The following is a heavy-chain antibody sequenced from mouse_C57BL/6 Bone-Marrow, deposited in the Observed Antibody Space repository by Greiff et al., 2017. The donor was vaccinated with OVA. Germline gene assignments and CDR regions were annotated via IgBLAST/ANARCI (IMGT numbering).Heavy chain of an antibody. V-gene: IGHV2-2*01. CDR1: GFSLTSYG. J-gene: IGHJ4*01. CDR3: ATLPYGNFLYAMDY. Sequence: VQLQESGPGLVQPSQSLSITCTVSGFSLTSYGVHWVRQSPGKGLEWLGVVWSGGSTDYNAAFISILSISKDNSKSQFFFKMNSLQADDTAIYYCATLPYGNFLYAMDYWGQGTSVTVSS. D-gene: IGHD2-1*01. CDR2: VWSGGST.